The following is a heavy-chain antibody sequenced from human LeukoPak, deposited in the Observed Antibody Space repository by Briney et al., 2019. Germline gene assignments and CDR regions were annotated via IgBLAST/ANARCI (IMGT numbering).Heavy chain of an antibody. D-gene: IGHD3-3*01. J-gene: IGHJ4*02. CDR2: ISGSGGST. CDR3: AKDPPRYDFWSGYYVDY. Sequence: PGGSLRLSCAASGFTFSSYAMSWVRQAPGKGLEWVSAISGSGGSTYYADSVKGRFTISRDNSKNTLYLQMNSLRAEDTAVYYCAKDPPRYDFWSGYYVDYWGQGTLVTVSS. V-gene: IGHV3-23*01. CDR1: GFTFSSYA.